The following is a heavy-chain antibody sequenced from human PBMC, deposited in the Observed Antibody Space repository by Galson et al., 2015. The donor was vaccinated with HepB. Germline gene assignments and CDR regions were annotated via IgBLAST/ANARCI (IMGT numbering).Heavy chain of an antibody. CDR3: ASGALMVPSLKY. J-gene: IGHJ4*02. CDR1: GYSFTDYY. CDR2: INPNTGDT. D-gene: IGHD3-10*01. Sequence: SVKVSCKASGYSFTDYYLHWVRQAPGQGLQWMGRINPNTGDTNYALRFQGRVTMTRDTSISTAYMDLSRLKSDDTAMYFCASGALMVPSLKYWGQGTLVSVSS. V-gene: IGHV1-2*06.